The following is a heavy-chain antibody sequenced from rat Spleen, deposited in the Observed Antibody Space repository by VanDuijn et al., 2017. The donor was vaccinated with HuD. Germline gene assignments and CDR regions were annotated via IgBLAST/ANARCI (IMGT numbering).Heavy chain of an antibody. CDR3: TRASYSGAVMYTTDY. Sequence: EVQLVESGGGLVQPGRSLKLSCAASGFTFSDYYMAWVRQAPKKGLEWVAYISSGGGGTYYPDSVQGRFTISRDNTKSTLYLQMDSLKSEDTATYYCTRASYSGAVMYTTDYWGQGVMVTVSS. V-gene: IGHV5-20*01. CDR1: GFTFSDYY. CDR2: ISSGGGGT. D-gene: IGHD1-6*01. J-gene: IGHJ2*01.